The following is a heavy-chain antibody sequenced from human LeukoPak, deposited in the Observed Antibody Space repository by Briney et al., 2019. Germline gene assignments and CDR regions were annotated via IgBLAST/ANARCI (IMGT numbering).Heavy chain of an antibody. CDR2: ISAYNGNT. V-gene: IGHV1-18*01. J-gene: IGHJ4*02. CDR3: ARDPAFVEESSLWSDY. Sequence: GASVKVSCKASGYTFTSYGISWVRQAPGQGLEWMGWISAYNGNTNSAQKLQGRVTMTTDTSTSTAYMELRSLRSDDTAVYYCARDPAFVEESSLWSDYWGQGTLVTVSS. D-gene: IGHD3-10*01. CDR1: GYTFTSYG.